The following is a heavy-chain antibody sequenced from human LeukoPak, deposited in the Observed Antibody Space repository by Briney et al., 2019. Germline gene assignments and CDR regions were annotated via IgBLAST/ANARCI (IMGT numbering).Heavy chain of an antibody. V-gene: IGHV4-4*07. CDR2: VHTSGST. D-gene: IGHD2-15*01. Sequence: SETLSLTCSVSGGSISSYYWSWIRQPAGKGLEWIGRVHTSGSTNYNPSLKSRVTMSVDTAKNQFSLKLSSVTAADTAVYYCARYYCGTSCYHFDSWGQGTLVTVSS. J-gene: IGHJ4*02. CDR3: ARYYCGTSCYHFDS. CDR1: GGSISSYY.